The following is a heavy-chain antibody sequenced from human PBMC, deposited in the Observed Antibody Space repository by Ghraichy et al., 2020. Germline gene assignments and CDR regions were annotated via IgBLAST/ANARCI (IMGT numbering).Heavy chain of an antibody. D-gene: IGHD6-13*01. Sequence: ETLSLTCAASGFTFSSYSMNWVRQAPGTGLEWVSSISSSSSYIYYADSVQGRFTISRANAKNSLYLQMNSLRAEDTAVYYCAREVGAAGTDYWGQGTLVTVSS. CDR3: AREVGAAGTDY. J-gene: IGHJ4*02. CDR1: GFTFSSYS. CDR2: ISSSSSYI. V-gene: IGHV3-21*04.